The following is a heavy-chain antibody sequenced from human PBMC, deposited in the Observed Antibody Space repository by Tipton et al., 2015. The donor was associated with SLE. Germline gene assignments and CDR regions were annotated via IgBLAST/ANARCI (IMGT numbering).Heavy chain of an antibody. Sequence: TLSLTCTVSGGSISSYYWSWIRQPPGKGLEWIGYIYTNGTTNYNPSLKSRVTISVDTSKNQFSLKLSSVTAADTAVYYCARASSSWPYYYYYMDVWGKGTTVTVSS. CDR2: IYTNGTT. CDR3: ARASSSWPYYYYYMDV. V-gene: IGHV4-4*09. CDR1: GGSISSYY. D-gene: IGHD6-13*01. J-gene: IGHJ6*03.